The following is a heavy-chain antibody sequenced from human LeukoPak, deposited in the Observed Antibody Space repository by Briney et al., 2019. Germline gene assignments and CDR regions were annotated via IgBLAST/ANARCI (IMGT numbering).Heavy chain of an antibody. CDR2: IYPGDFDT. D-gene: IGHD2-2*01. V-gene: IGHV5-51*01. J-gene: IGHJ5*02. CDR1: GYNFTTYW. Sequence: GESLKISCKSSGYNFTTYWIGWVRQMPGKGLEWMGIIYPGDFDTRYSPSFQGQVTISADKSISTAYLQWSSLKASDTAMYYCARQQSIVLPARSSFDPWGQGTLVTVSS. CDR3: ARQQSIVLPARSSFDP.